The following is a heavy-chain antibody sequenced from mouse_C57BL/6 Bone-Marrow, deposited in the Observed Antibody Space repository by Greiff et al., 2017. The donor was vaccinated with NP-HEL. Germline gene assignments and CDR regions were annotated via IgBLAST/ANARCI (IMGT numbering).Heavy chain of an antibody. CDR2: IDPSDSYT. V-gene: IGHV1-69*01. J-gene: IGHJ3*01. CDR1: GYTFTSYW. CDR3: ARGPPFAY. Sequence: QVQLQQPGAELVVPGASVKLSCKASGYTFTSYWMHWVKQRPGQGLEWIGEIDPSDSYTNYNQKFKGKSTLTVDKSSSTAYMQLSSLTSEDSAVYYCARGPPFAYWGQGTLVTVSA.